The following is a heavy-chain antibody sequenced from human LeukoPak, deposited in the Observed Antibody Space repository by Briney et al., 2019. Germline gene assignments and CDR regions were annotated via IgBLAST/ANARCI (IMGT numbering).Heavy chain of an antibody. J-gene: IGHJ3*02. CDR2: ISSTSNYI. CDR3: ARGGIITSYAFEI. CDR1: GFTLSTDS. Sequence: GGSLRLSCAASGFTLSTDSMNWVRQAPGKGLEWVSCISSTSNYIFYADSVRGRFTISRDNAKNSLYLQMDSLRAEDTAVYYCARGGIITSYAFEIWGQGAMVTVSS. D-gene: IGHD1-26*01. V-gene: IGHV3-21*01.